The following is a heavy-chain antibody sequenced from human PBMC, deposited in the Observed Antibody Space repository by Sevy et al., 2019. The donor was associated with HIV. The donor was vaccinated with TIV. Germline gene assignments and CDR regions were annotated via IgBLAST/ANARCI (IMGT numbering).Heavy chain of an antibody. V-gene: IGHV3-74*01. CDR2: VNSDGDT. D-gene: IGHD6-13*01. CDR1: GYTFSNYW. J-gene: IGHJ4*02. Sequence: GGSLRLSCEGSGYTFSNYWMHWVRQAPGKGLEWVSRVNSDGDTAYAESVKVRFTMSRDNAENTMSLQMNSLRADDTGLYYCVAANSWEDYWGQGTLVTVSS. CDR3: VAANSWEDY.